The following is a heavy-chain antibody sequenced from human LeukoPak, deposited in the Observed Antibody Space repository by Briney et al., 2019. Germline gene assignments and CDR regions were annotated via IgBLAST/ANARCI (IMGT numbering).Heavy chain of an antibody. Sequence: GGSLRLSCAASGFTFSSYSMNWVRQAPGKGLEWVSSISSSSYIYYADSVKGRFTISRDNSKNTLYLQMNSLRAEDTAVYYCARFDLVLYYFDYWGQGTLVTVSS. CDR2: ISSSSYI. J-gene: IGHJ4*02. CDR1: GFTFSSYS. V-gene: IGHV3-21*01. D-gene: IGHD6-13*01. CDR3: ARFDLVLYYFDY.